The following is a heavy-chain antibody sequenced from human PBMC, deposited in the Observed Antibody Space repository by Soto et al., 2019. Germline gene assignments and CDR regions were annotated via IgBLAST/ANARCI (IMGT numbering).Heavy chain of an antibody. Sequence: GGSLRLSCAASGFTFSSYSMSWVRRAPGKGLEWVSSISSSSSYIYYADSVKGRFTISRDNAKNSLYLQMNSLRAEDTAVYYCARGGDPTLLYYYYYGMDVWGQGTTVTVSS. J-gene: IGHJ6*02. V-gene: IGHV3-21*01. CDR3: ARGGDPTLLYYYYYGMDV. CDR1: GFTFSSYS. CDR2: ISSSSSYI. D-gene: IGHD3-16*01.